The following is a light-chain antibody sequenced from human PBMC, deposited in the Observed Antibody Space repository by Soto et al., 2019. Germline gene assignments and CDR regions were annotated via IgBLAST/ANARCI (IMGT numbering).Light chain of an antibody. CDR1: QVISSRS. J-gene: IGKJ4*01. V-gene: IGKV3-20*01. CDR3: QQYGTSPLT. Sequence: IVFTQSPGTLSQSTGERATLSCRASQVISSRSLAWYQQRPGQAPRLLIYDASSRATGIPDRFSGSGSGTDFTLTISRLQPEDFAVYYCQQYGTSPLTFGGGTKVDVK. CDR2: DAS.